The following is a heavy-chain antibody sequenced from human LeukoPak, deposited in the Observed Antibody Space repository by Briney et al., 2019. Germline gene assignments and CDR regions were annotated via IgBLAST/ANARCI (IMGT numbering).Heavy chain of an antibody. D-gene: IGHD6-19*01. CDR3: AKPEASSGWSGGDY. CDR1: GFTFSSYA. Sequence: GSLRLSCSASGFTFSSYARSWVRPAPGKGLEWVSAISGSGGSTYYADSVKGRFTISRDNSKNTLYLQMNSLRAEDTAVYYCAKPEASSGWSGGDYWGQGTLVTVSS. J-gene: IGHJ4*02. CDR2: ISGSGGST. V-gene: IGHV3-23*01.